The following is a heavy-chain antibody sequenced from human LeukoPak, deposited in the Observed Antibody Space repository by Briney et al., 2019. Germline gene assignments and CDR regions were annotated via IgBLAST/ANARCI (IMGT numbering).Heavy chain of an antibody. CDR2: ISAYNGNT. D-gene: IGHD2-15*01. J-gene: IGHJ5*02. V-gene: IGHV1-18*01. CDR1: GYRFTSYG. CDR3: AREGYCSGGICYSTMNWFDP. Sequence: GASVKVSCTASGYRFTSYGITWVRQAPGQGLEWMGWISAYNGNTNYAQKVQGRVTLTTDTSTRTAYMELRSLRSDDTAVYYCAREGYCSGGICYSTMNWFDPWGQGTLVTVSS.